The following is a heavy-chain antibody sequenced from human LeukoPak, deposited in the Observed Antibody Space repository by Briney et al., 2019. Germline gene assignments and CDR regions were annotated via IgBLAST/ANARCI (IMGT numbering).Heavy chain of an antibody. CDR3: ARDWFYTV. J-gene: IGHJ4*02. CDR2: ISSSSSYI. CDR1: GFTFSSYS. V-gene: IGHV3-21*01. Sequence: GGSLRLSCAASGFTFSSYSMNWVRQAPGKGLEWVSSISSSSSYIYYAASVKGRFTISRDNAKKSLYLQMNSLRAEDTAVYYCARDWFYTVWGQGTLVTVSS. D-gene: IGHD2-2*02.